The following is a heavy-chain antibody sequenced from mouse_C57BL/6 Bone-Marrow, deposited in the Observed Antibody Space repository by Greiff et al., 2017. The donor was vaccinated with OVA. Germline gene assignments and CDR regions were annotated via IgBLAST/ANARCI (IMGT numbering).Heavy chain of an antibody. V-gene: IGHV1-54*01. CDR1: GYAFTNYL. Sequence: VQLQQSGAELVRPGTSVKVSCKASGYAFTNYLIEWVKQRPGQGLEWIGVINPGSGGTNYNEKFKGKATLTADKSASTAYMQRSSLTSEDSAVCFCARSGYGLSMDYWGQGTSVTVSS. CDR2: INPGSGGT. CDR3: ARSGYGLSMDY. J-gene: IGHJ4*01. D-gene: IGHD1-2*01.